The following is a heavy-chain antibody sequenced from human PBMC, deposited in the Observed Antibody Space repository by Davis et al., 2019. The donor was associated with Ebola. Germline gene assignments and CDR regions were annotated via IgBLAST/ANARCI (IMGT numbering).Heavy chain of an antibody. Sequence: GESLKISCAASGFTFSSYAMSWVRQAPGKGLEWVAVISYDGSNKYYADSVKGRFTISRDNAKNSLYLQMNSLRAEDTAVYYCVRDTYYYYNTMDVWGKGTTVTVSS. V-gene: IGHV3-30-3*01. J-gene: IGHJ6*04. CDR2: ISYDGSNK. CDR1: GFTFSSYA. CDR3: VRDTYYYYNTMDV.